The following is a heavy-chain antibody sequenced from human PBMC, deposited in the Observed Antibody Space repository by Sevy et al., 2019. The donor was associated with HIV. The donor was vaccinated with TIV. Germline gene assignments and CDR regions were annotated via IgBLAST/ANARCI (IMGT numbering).Heavy chain of an antibody. CDR3: VKTPMTEAAPFFDS. J-gene: IGHJ4*02. CDR1: GFTFEDYA. D-gene: IGHD6-19*01. V-gene: IGHV3-9*01. Sequence: GGSLRLSCVGSGFTFEDYALHWVRQAPGKGLEWVSGISWNRGSLDYADSVRGRFTIFRDNAKKTLYLQMDSLRSEDTALYHCVKTPMTEAAPFFDSWGQGTAVTVST. CDR2: ISWNRGSL.